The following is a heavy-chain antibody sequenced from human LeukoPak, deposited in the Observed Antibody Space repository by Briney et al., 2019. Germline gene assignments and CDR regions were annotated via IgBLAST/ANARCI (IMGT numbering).Heavy chain of an antibody. J-gene: IGHJ4*02. CDR2: ISYDGSNK. V-gene: IGHV3-30*18. CDR1: GFTFSSYG. Sequence: GRSLRLSCAASGFTFSSYGMHWVRQAPGTGLEWVAVISYDGSNKYYADSVKGRFTISRDNSKNTLYLQMNSLRAEDTAVYYCAKPLLWFGELPAVDYWGQGTLVTVSS. D-gene: IGHD3-10*01. CDR3: AKPLLWFGELPAVDY.